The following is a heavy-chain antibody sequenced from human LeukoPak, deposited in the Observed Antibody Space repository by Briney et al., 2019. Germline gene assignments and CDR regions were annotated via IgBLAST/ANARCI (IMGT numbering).Heavy chain of an antibody. CDR1: GFTFDDYA. J-gene: IGHJ4*02. V-gene: IGHV3-9*01. D-gene: IGHD3-22*01. CDR3: AKDQYDSSGPLDY. Sequence: GRSLRLSCAASGFTFDDYAMHWVRQAPGKGLEWVSGISWNSGSIGYADSVKGRFTISRDNAKNSLYLQMNSLRAEDTALYYCAKDQYDSSGPLDYWGQGTLVTVSS. CDR2: ISWNSGSI.